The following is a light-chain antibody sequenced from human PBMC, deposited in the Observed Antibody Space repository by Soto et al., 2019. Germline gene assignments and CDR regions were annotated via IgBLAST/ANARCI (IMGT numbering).Light chain of an antibody. J-gene: IGLJ2*01. CDR3: SSYTSSSALV. CDR2: EVS. CDR1: SSDVGGYDY. V-gene: IGLV2-14*01. Sequence: QSVLTQAAAVSGCPGQSITISCTGTSSDVGGYDYVSWYQLHPGKAPKLMVFEVSNRPSGVSHRFSGSKSGNTASLTISGLQAEDEADYYCSSYTSSSALVFGGGTKVTV.